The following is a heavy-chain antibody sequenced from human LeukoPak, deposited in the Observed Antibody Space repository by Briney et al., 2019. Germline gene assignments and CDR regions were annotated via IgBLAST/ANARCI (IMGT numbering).Heavy chain of an antibody. D-gene: IGHD2-15*01. CDR1: GYTFTSYG. CDR3: ARDSGLSGGSWPLDY. J-gene: IGHJ4*02. V-gene: IGHV1-18*01. CDR2: ISAYNGNT. Sequence: GASVKVSCKXSGYTFTSYGISWVRQAPGQGLEWMGWISAYNGNTNYSQKLQGRVTMTTDTSTSTAYMELRSLRSDDTAVYYCARDSGLSGGSWPLDYWGQGTLVTVSS.